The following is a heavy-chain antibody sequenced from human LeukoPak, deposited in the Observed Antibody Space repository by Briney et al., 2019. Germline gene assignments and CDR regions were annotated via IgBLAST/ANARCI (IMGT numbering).Heavy chain of an antibody. CDR1: GFTFKKYW. J-gene: IGHJ4*02. V-gene: IGHV3-74*01. CDR3: VRDLPQTGYSYDY. D-gene: IGHD5-18*01. CDR2: IDHDGSGT. Sequence: GGSLRLSCAASGFTFKKYWMHWVREAPGTGLVWVSRIDHDGSGTSYADCVKGRFTVSRDNAKSTLYLQMNTLRAEDTAVYYCVRDLPQTGYSYDYWGQGTLVTASS.